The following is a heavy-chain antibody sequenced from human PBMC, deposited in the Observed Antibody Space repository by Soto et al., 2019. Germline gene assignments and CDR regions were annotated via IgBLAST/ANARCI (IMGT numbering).Heavy chain of an antibody. V-gene: IGHV1-69*13. CDR2: IIPMFGRT. CDR3: ARETSVRGVIITSSPWFDP. J-gene: IGHJ5*02. CDR1: GGTFSSYG. D-gene: IGHD3-10*01. Sequence: GASVKVSCKASGGTFSSYGINWVRQAPGQGLEWMGGIIPMFGRTNYAQKFQDRVAITADESTNTAYMELSSLGSEDTAFYYCARETSVRGVIITSSPWFDPWGQGTLVTVSS.